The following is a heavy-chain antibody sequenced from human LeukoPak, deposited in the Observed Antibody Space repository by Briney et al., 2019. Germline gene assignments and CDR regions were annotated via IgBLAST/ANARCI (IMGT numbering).Heavy chain of an antibody. CDR1: GFTFSSNS. D-gene: IGHD1-7*01. J-gene: IGHJ4*02. V-gene: IGHV3-21*01. Sequence: GGSLRLSCAASGFTFSSNSMNWVRQAPGKGLEWVSSISSSSSYIYYADSVKGRFTITRDNAKNSLYLQMNSLGAEDTAVYYCARDRRPFGTIDYWGQGTLVTVSS. CDR3: ARDRRPFGTIDY. CDR2: ISSSSSYI.